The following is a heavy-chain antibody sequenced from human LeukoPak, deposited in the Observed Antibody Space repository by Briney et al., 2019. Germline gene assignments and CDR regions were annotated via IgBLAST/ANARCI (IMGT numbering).Heavy chain of an antibody. CDR2: ISSSGSTI. J-gene: IGHJ4*02. Sequence: GGSLRRSCAASGFTFSIYEVNWVRQAPGKGREWVSYISSSGSTIYYADSVKGRFTISRDNAKNTLYLQMNSLRAEDTAVYYCAREGGWGYYDSSGYFDWGQGTLVTVSS. D-gene: IGHD3-22*01. V-gene: IGHV3-48*03. CDR1: GFTFSIYE. CDR3: AREGGWGYYDSSGYFD.